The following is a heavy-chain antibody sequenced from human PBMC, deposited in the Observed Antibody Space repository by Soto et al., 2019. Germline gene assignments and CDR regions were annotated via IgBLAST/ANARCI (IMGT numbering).Heavy chain of an antibody. D-gene: IGHD5-12*01. CDR2: FDPEDGET. CDR3: NSGYNLDY. CDR1: GYTLTELS. J-gene: IGHJ4*02. V-gene: IGHV1-24*01. Sequence: ASVKVSCKVSGYTLTELSMHWVRQAPGKGLEWMGGFDPEDGETIYAQKFQGRVTMTEDTSTDTAYMDPVDTATYFCAHSVRNSGYNLDYWGQGILVTVSS.